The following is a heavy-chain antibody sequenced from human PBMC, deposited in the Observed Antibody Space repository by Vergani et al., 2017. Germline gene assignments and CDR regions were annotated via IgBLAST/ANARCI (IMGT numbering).Heavy chain of an antibody. V-gene: IGHV3-11*04. CDR3: AKNPGISTTRHYYAMDV. D-gene: IGHD1-1*01. CDR2: ISPGASTV. J-gene: IGHJ6*02. CDR1: GFKFSDHY. Sequence: LEESGGGSVKPGGSLRLSCAASGFKFSDHYMSWIRQAPGKGLEWVSHISPGASTVSYTDSVTGRFTVSRDNANNALTLDMTTLRVEDTAVYYYAKNPGISTTRHYYAMDVWCQGTTVTVSS.